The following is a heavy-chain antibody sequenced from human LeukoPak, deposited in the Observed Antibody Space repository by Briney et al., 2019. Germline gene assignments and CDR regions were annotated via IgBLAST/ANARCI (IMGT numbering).Heavy chain of an antibody. V-gene: IGHV4-59*01. D-gene: IGHD3-10*01. J-gene: IGHJ5*01. CDR2: IYYSGGT. CDR3: ARTVRNWFDS. Sequence: SETLSLTCTVSGDSISSFYWSWIRQPPGKGLEWIGYIYYSGGTNYNPSLQSRVSISVDTSKNQFSLRLRSVTAADTAVYYCARTVRNWFDSWGQGTLVTVSS. CDR1: GDSISSFY.